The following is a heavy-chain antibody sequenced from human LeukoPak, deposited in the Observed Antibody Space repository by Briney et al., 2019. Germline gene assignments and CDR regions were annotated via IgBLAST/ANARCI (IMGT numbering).Heavy chain of an antibody. CDR2: ILHSGSA. V-gene: IGHV4-34*12. CDR1: GGSFSDYY. CDR3: ARREWGGGPSALGV. J-gene: IGHJ4*02. D-gene: IGHD4-23*01. Sequence: SETLSLTCAVYGGSFSDYYWTWIRQPPGRRLEWIGEILHSGSASYSPSLKSRVTMSVDTSKNQFSLRLKSVTAADAGVYYCARREWGGGPSALGVWGQGTLVIVSS.